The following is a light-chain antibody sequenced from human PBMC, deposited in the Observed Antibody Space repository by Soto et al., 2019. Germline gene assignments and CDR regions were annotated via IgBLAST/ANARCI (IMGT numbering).Light chain of an antibody. J-gene: IGKJ4*01. CDR1: QSVSSSY. CDR2: GAS. V-gene: IGKV3-20*01. Sequence: EIVLTQSPGTLSLSPGERATLSCRASQSVSSSYLAGYQQKPGQAPRLLIYGASSRATGIPDRFSGSGSGTDFALTISRLEPEDLAVYYCQQYGSSPTFGGGTKVEIK. CDR3: QQYGSSPT.